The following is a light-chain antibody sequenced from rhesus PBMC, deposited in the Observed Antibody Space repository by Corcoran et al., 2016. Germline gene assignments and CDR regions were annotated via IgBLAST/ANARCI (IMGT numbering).Light chain of an antibody. CDR1: QSLLYSSNNKNS. Sequence: DIVMTQSPDSLAVSLGERVTINCKSSQSLLYSSNNKNSLAWYQQKPGQAPKLLIYWASPRESGVPNRFSGSGSGTEFTLTISGLQAEDVAVYYCQQYYSTPFTFGPGTKLDIK. J-gene: IGKJ3*01. CDR3: QQYYSTPFT. V-gene: IGKV4-1*01. CDR2: WAS.